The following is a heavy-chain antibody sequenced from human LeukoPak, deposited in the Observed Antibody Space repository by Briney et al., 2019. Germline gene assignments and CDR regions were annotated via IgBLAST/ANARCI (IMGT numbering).Heavy chain of an antibody. CDR2: ISGSGGST. V-gene: IGHV3-23*01. CDR3: VRLRLGELSLYYFDY. D-gene: IGHD3-16*02. Sequence: QPGGSLRLSCAASGFTFSSYGMSWVRQAPGKGLEWVSAISGSGGSTYYADSVKGRFTISRDNSKNTLYLQMNSLRAEDTAVYYCVRLRLGELSLYYFDYWGQGTLVTVSS. J-gene: IGHJ4*02. CDR1: GFTFSSYG.